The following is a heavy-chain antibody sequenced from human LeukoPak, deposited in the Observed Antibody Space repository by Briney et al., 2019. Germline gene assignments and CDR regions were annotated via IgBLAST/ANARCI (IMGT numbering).Heavy chain of an antibody. V-gene: IGHV4-30-4*08. J-gene: IGHJ4*02. CDR3: ARVDGPYYYDSSGYLCDY. CDR2: IYYSGST. CDR1: GGSISSGDYY. Sequence: KPSETLSLTCTVSGGSISSGDYYWSWIRQPPGKGLEWIGYIYYSGSTYYNPSLKSRVTISVDTSKNQFSLKLSSVTAADTAVYYCARVDGPYYYDSSGYLCDYWGQGTLVTVSS. D-gene: IGHD3-22*01.